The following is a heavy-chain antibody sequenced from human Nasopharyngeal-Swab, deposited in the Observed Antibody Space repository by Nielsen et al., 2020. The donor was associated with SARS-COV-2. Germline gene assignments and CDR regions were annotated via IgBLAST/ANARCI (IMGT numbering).Heavy chain of an antibody. CDR1: GYTFTTYA. J-gene: IGHJ4*02. V-gene: IGHV7-4-1*02. CDR2: INTHTGNP. Sequence: ASVKVSCKASGYTFTTYAINWVRQAPGQGLEWMGWINTHTGNPTNAQGFTGRFVFSLDTSVSTAYLQISRLRAEDTAVYYCARDRGDGYNSGVDYWGQGTLVTVSS. CDR3: ARDRGDGYNSGVDY. D-gene: IGHD5-24*01.